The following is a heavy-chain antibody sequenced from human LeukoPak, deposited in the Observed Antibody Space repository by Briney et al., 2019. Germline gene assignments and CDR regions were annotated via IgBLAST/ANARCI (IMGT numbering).Heavy chain of an antibody. CDR2: ITSSSSST. D-gene: IGHD4-17*01. V-gene: IGHV3-48*04. Sequence: GGSLRLSCAASGFTFSSFSMNWVRQAPGEGLEWISYITSSSSSTYYADSVKGRFTISRDNAKNSLYLQMNSLRAEDTAVYYCARVIGSYGDSAYWGQGTLVTVSS. CDR3: ARVIGSYGDSAY. CDR1: GFTFSSFS. J-gene: IGHJ4*02.